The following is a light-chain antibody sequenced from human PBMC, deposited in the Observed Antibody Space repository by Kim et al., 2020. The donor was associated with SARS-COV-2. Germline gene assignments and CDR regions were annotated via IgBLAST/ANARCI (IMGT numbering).Light chain of an antibody. CDR1: SSNIGDNF. J-gene: IGLJ2*01. V-gene: IGLV1-51*01. CDR3: GTWDSGLSAGV. Sequence: QSVLTQPPSVSAAPGQKVTISCSGSSSNIGDNFVSWYQQFPGTAPKLLIYDNNKRPSGIPDRFSASKSGTSATLGITGLQTGDKADYYCGTWDSGLSAGVFGGGTQLTVL. CDR2: DNN.